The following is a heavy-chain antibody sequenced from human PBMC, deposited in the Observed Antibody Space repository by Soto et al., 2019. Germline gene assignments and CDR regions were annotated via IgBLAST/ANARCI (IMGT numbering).Heavy chain of an antibody. V-gene: IGHV1-69*13. CDR3: ARVVVPAAISYGMDV. D-gene: IGHD2-2*01. J-gene: IGHJ6*02. CDR2: IIPIFGTA. Sequence: GAPVKVSRKASGGTLSSHAISWGRQAPGQGLEWMGGIIPIFGTANYAQKFQGRVTITADESTSTAYMELSSLRSEDTAVYYCARVVVPAAISYGMDVWGQGTTVTVSS. CDR1: GGTLSSHA.